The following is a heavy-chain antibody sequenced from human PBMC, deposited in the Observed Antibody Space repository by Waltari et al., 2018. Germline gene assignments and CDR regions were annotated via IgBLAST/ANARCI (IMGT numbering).Heavy chain of an antibody. CDR1: GFTFRSYA. CDR2: ISGSGGST. Sequence: VQLLESGGGLVQSGGSLRLSCAASGFTFRSYAMNWVRQAPGKGVGWFSVISGSGGSTDDADSVKGRFTISRDNSKNTLYLQMNNLRVEDTAVYYCASSLYGDYTQIWGRVFDYWGQGTLVTVSS. V-gene: IGHV3-23*01. D-gene: IGHD4-17*01. J-gene: IGHJ4*02. CDR3: ASSLYGDYTQIWGRVFDY.